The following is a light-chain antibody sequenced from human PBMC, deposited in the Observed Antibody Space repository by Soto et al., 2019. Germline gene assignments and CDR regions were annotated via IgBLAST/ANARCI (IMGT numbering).Light chain of an antibody. Sequence: EIVLKNSPGTLSLTPGERATLSCRASQSVSYYLAWYQQKPGQAPRLLIYDASSRATGVPDRFSGSGSGTDFTLTISRLEPEDFAVYYSQHCQPFGDSPPLTFGGGGIVDIK. CDR1: QSVSYY. CDR2: DAS. CDR3: QHCQPFGDSPPLT. J-gene: IGKJ4*01. V-gene: IGKV3-20*01.